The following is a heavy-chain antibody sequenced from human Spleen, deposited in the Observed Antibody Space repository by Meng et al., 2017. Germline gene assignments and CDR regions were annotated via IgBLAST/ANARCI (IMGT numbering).Heavy chain of an antibody. V-gene: IGHV1-2*06. CDR1: GYSFTGYY. J-gene: IGHJ4*02. D-gene: IGHD3-10*01. CDR3: ARIPYYYGSGSYRYFDY. Sequence: ASVKVSCKASGYSFTGYYLHWVRQVPGQGLEWIGRIHPKSGHTNYAQKFQDRVTVARDTSIITAYMELTSLTSDDTAMYYCARIPYYYGSGSYRYFDYWGQGTLVTVSS. CDR2: IHPKSGHT.